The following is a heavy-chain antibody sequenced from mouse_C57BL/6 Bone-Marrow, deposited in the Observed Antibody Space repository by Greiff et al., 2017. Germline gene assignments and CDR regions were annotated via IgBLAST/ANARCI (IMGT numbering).Heavy chain of an antibody. CDR2: IDPETGGT. J-gene: IGHJ4*01. CDR3: TRLLRYYAMDY. Sequence: VKLQQSGAELVRPGASVTLSCKASGYTFTDYEMHWVKQTPVHGLEWIGAIDPETGGTAYNQKFKGKAILTADKSSSTAYMELRSLTSEDSAVYYCTRLLRYYAMDYWGQGTSVTVSS. V-gene: IGHV1-15*01. D-gene: IGHD1-1*01. CDR1: GYTFTDYE.